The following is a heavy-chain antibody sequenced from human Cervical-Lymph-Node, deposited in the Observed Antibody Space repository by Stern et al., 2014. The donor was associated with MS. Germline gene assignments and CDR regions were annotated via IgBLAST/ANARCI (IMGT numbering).Heavy chain of an antibody. CDR3: ARDSDIVTTPAHFDY. J-gene: IGHJ4*02. D-gene: IGHD5-12*01. CDR1: GFTFSSYA. Sequence: VQLVESGGGVVQPGRSLRLSCAASGFTFSSYAMHWVRQAQGKGLEWMAAISDDQSNQYYADYVKGRFTISRDNSKNTLYLQMNSLRAEDTTVYYCARDSDIVTTPAHFDYWGQGTLVTVSS. V-gene: IGHV3-30-3*01. CDR2: ISDDQSNQ.